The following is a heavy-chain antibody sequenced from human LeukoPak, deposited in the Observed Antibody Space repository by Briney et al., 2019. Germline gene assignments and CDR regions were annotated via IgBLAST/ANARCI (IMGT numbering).Heavy chain of an antibody. D-gene: IGHD1-7*01. CDR3: AAARVTGTTFWYYYYYMDV. CDR2: ISSSSSTI. J-gene: IGHJ6*03. V-gene: IGHV3-48*02. Sequence: GGSLRLSCAVSGFTFSSYSMNWVRQAPGKGLEWVSYISSSSSTIYYADSVKGRFTISRDNAKNSLYLQMNSLRDEDTAVYYCAAARVTGTTFWYYYYYMDVWGKGTTVTVSS. CDR1: GFTFSSYS.